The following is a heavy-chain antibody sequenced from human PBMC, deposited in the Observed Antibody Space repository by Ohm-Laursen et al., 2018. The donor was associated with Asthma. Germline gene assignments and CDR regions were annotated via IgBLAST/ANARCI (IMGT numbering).Heavy chain of an antibody. Sequence: SLRLSCAASGFTFSSYALNWVRQAPGKGLDWVSYINGDSKSIHYGDSVRGRFTISRGNAKNSLYLQINNLRDEDTAVYYCARADSSNWDFDYWGPGTQVTVSS. CDR1: GFTFSSYA. CDR3: ARADSSNWDFDY. J-gene: IGHJ4*02. V-gene: IGHV3-48*02. D-gene: IGHD4-11*01. CDR2: INGDSKSI.